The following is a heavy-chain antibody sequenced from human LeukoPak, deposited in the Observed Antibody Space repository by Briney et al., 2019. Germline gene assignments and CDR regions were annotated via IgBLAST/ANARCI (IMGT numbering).Heavy chain of an antibody. D-gene: IGHD4-17*01. J-gene: IGHJ6*03. CDR2: ISDGGGYT. CDR3: AKDRDYGDYPSAYYYYMDV. Sequence: GGSLRLSCAASGFTFSNYVMTWVRQAPGKGLEWVSTISDGGGYTYYADSVKGRFTISRDNSKNTLYLQMNSLRVEDTAVYHCAKDRDYGDYPSAYYYYMDVWGNGTTVTVSS. V-gene: IGHV3-23*01. CDR1: GFTFSNYV.